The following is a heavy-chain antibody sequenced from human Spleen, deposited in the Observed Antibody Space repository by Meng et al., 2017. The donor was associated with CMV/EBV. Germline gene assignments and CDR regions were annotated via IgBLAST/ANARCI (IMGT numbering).Heavy chain of an antibody. D-gene: IGHD2-2*01. CDR2: IHPYSGDT. CDR3: ARDHVGYCSSSSSCLYVMDV. Sequence: ASVKVSCKASGYRFTGFHMHWVRQAPGQGLEWMGWIHPYSGDTKYAQKFQGRVTMTRDTSISTAYMELSRLRSDDTAVYYCARDHVGYCSSSSSCLYVMDVWGQGTTVTVSS. V-gene: IGHV1-2*02. J-gene: IGHJ6*02. CDR1: GYRFTGFH.